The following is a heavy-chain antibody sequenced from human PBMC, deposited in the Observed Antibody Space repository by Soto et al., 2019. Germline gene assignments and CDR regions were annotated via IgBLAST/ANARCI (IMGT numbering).Heavy chain of an antibody. V-gene: IGHV6-1*01. J-gene: IGHJ5*02. CDR3: ARDSVPGVAAAGNWFDP. Sequence: SQTLSLTCAISGDSVSSNSAAWNWIRQSPSRGLEWLGRTYYRSKWYNDYAVSVKSRITINPDTSKNQFSLQLNSVTPEDTAVYYCARDSVPGVAAAGNWFDPWGQGTLVTVSS. CDR2: TYYRSKWYN. D-gene: IGHD6-13*01. CDR1: GDSVSSNSAA.